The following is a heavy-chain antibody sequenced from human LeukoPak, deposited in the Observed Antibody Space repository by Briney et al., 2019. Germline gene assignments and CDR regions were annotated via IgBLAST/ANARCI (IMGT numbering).Heavy chain of an antibody. J-gene: IGHJ4*02. D-gene: IGHD4-17*01. Sequence: PSETLSLTCSVSGGSISSSSYYWGWIRQLPGKGLEWIGSIYYSGSTYYNPSLKSRVTISVDTSKNQFSLKLSSVTAADTAVYYCARGATVTTFPFDYWGQGTLVTVSS. CDR3: ARGATVTTFPFDY. CDR2: IYYSGST. V-gene: IGHV4-39*07. CDR1: GGSISSSSYY.